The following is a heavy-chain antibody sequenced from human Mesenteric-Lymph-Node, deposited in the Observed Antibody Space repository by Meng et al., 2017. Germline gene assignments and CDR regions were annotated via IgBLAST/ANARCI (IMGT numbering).Heavy chain of an antibody. Sequence: SETLSLTCTVSGGSVSSGSYYWSWIRQPPGKGLEWIGYIYYSGSTNYNPSLKSRVTISVDTSKNQFSLKLSSVTAADTAVYYCARYDSSGWWRTFDYWGQGTLVTVSS. CDR2: IYYSGST. J-gene: IGHJ4*02. D-gene: IGHD6-19*01. CDR3: ARYDSSGWWRTFDY. CDR1: GGSVSSGSYY. V-gene: IGHV4-61*01.